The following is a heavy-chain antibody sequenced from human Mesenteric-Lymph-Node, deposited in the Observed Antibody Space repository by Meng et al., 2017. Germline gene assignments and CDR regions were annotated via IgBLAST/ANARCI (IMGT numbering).Heavy chain of an antibody. D-gene: IGHD1-26*01. CDR2: INPNSGGT. CDR3: ARDLWEANWHPGAMDV. V-gene: IGHV1-2*02. Sequence: ASVKVSCKASGYTFTGYYMHWVRQAPGQGLEWMGWINPNSGGTNYAQKFQGRVTMTRDTSISTAYMELSRLRSDDTAVYYCARDLWEANWHPGAMDVWGQGTTVTVSS. J-gene: IGHJ6*02. CDR1: GYTFTGYY.